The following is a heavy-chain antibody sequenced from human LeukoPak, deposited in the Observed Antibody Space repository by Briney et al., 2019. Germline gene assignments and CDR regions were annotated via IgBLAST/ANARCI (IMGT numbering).Heavy chain of an antibody. CDR1: GGTFSSHA. Sequence: SVKVSCKASGGTFSSHAISWVRQAPGQGLEWMGGIIPIFGTANYAQKFQGRVTITADESTSTACMELSSLRSEDTAVYYCAAGNDWLSPLDYWGQGTLVTVSS. V-gene: IGHV1-69*01. D-gene: IGHD3-9*01. J-gene: IGHJ4*02. CDR3: AAGNDWLSPLDY. CDR2: IIPIFGTA.